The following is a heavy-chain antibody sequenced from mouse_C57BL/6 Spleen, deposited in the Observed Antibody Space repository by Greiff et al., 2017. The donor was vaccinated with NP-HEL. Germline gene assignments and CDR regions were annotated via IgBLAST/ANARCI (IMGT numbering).Heavy chain of an antibody. J-gene: IGHJ3*01. CDR1: GYSITSGYY. CDR3: ARGTRAWFAY. Sequence: DVKLQESGPGLVKPSQSLSLTCSVTGYSITSGYYWNWIRQFPGNKLEWMGYISYDGSNNYNPSLKNRISITRDTSKNQFFLKLNSVTTEDTATYYCARGTRAWFAYWGQGTLVTVSA. V-gene: IGHV3-6*01. CDR2: ISYDGSN.